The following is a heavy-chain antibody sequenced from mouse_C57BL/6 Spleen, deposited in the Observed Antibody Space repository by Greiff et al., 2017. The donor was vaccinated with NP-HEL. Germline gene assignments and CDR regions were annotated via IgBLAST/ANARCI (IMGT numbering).Heavy chain of an antibody. CDR1: GYTFTSYW. J-gene: IGHJ2*01. CDR2: IDPSDSYT. V-gene: IGHV1-69*01. CDR3: ARWRRYLISYYFDY. D-gene: IGHD5-1*01. Sequence: QVQLQQPGAELVMPGASVKLSCKASGYTFTSYWMHWVKQRPGQGLEWIGEIDPSDSYTNYNQKFKGKSTLTVDKSSSTAYMQLSSLTSEDSAVYYCARWRRYLISYYFDYWGQGTTLTVSS.